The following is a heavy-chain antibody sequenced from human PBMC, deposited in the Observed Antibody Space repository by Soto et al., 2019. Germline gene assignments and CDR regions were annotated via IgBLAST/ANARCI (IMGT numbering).Heavy chain of an antibody. V-gene: IGHV3-30*18. CDR1: GFTFSSDC. J-gene: IGHJ6*02. CDR3: AKAKDIVVVPAAQPYYYYGMDV. D-gene: IGHD2-2*01. CDR2: ISYDGSNK. Sequence: GVSPRLSCAAPGFTFSSDCMHWVRQAPGKGLEWVAVISYDGSNKYYADSVKGRFTISRDNSKNTLYLQMNSLRAEDTAVYYCAKAKDIVVVPAAQPYYYYGMDVWGQGTTVTVSS.